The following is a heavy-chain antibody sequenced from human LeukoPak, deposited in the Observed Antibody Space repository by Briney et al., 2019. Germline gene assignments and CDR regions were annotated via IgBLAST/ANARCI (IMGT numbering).Heavy chain of an antibody. CDR3: ARSLVKPTRMGYDY. CDR1: GGSISSSSYY. D-gene: IGHD6-6*01. J-gene: IGHJ4*02. CDR2: IYYSGST. Sequence: SETPSLTCTVSGGSISSSSYYWGWIRQPPGKGLEWIGSIYYSGSTYYNPSLKSRVTISVDTSKNQFSLKLSSVTAADTAVYYCARSLVKPTRMGYDYWGQGTLVTVSS. V-gene: IGHV4-39*07.